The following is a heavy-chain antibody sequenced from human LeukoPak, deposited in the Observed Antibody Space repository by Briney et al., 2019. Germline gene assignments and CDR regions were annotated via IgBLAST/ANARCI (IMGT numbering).Heavy chain of an antibody. CDR1: GGSISSYY. Sequence: SETLSLTCTVSGGSISSYYWSWIRQPPGKGLEWIGEINHSGSTNYNPSLKSRVTISVDTSKNQFSLKLSSVTAADTAVYYCARGLYDYVWGSYRYTGWFDPWGQGTLVTVSS. CDR3: ARGLYDYVWGSYRYTGWFDP. CDR2: INHSGST. J-gene: IGHJ5*02. V-gene: IGHV4-34*01. D-gene: IGHD3-16*02.